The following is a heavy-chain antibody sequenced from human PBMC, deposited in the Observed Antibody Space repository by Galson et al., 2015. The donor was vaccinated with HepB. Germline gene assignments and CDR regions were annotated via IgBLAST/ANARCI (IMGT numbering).Heavy chain of an antibody. D-gene: IGHD6-19*01. CDR1: GFTLSSYA. CDR3: ARDSGYVSGWYAGRGGFDY. J-gene: IGHJ4*02. Sequence: SLRLSCAASGFTLSSYAIHWVRQAPGKGLGWVTVISYDGRNQNYADSVMGRFTISRDNSKDTVYLQMSSLRADDTAVYYCARDSGYVSGWYAGRGGFDYWGQGTLVTVSS. V-gene: IGHV3-30*03. CDR2: ISYDGRNQ.